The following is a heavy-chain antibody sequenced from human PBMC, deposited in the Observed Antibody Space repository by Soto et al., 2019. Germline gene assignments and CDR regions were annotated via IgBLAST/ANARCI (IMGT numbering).Heavy chain of an antibody. J-gene: IGHJ4*02. D-gene: IGHD6-19*01. CDR2: VNPTGGST. CDR1: GYIFTNYY. CDR3: ARDTVALIYYFDY. Sequence: GASVKVSCKASGYIFTNYYMHWVRQAPGQGLEWMGIVNPTGGSTTYAQKFQGRVTMTRDTSTSTVYMELSSLRSEDTAVYYCARDTVALIYYFDYWGQGTLVTVSS. V-gene: IGHV1-46*01.